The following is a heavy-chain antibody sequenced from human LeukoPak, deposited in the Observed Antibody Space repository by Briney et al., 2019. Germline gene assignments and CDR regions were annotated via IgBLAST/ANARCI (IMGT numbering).Heavy chain of an antibody. CDR3: ARVGYYYDSSGYYPTARPWYFDL. D-gene: IGHD3-22*01. CDR2: IYSGGST. V-gene: IGHV3-53*01. Sequence: PGGSLRLSCAASGFTVSSNCMSWVRQAPGKGLEWVSVIYSGGSTYYADSVKGRFTISRDNSKNTLYLQMNSLRAEDTAVYYCARVGYYYDSSGYYPTARPWYFDLWGRGTLVTVSS. CDR1: GFTVSSNC. J-gene: IGHJ2*01.